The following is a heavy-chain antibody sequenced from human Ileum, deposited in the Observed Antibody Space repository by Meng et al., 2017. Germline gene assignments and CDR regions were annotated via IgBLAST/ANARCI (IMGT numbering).Heavy chain of an antibody. D-gene: IGHD5-12*01. V-gene: IGHV1-18*01. CDR1: GYTFTDYG. CDR2: VSGYSGQS. J-gene: IGHJ4*02. CDR3: AKDSVATATQFDS. Sequence: QVQLVQSGPEVKKPGAAVTVSCKASGYTFTDYGISWVRQAPGQRLQWLGWVSGYSGQSHYAQRVQDRVAMTTDTSTNTAYMELRSLRSDDTAVYYCAKDSVATATQFDSWGQGTLVTVSS.